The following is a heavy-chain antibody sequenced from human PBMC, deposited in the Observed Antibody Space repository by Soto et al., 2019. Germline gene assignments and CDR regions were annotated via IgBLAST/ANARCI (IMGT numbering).Heavy chain of an antibody. CDR2: IIPIFGTA. D-gene: IGHD3-22*01. CDR1: GGTFSSYA. J-gene: IGHJ4*02. CDR3: ATRAPYYYDSSAPFDY. V-gene: IGHV1-69*06. Sequence: GASVKVSCKASGGTFSSYAISWVRQAPGQGLEWMGGIIPIFGTANYAQKFQGRVTITADKSTSTAYMELSSLRSEDTAVYYCATRAPYYYDSSAPFDYWGQGTLVTVSS.